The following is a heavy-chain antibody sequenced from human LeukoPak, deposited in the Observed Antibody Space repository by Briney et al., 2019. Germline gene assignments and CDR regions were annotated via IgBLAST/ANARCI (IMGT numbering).Heavy chain of an antibody. V-gene: IGHV4-39*07. Sequence: SETLSLTCTVSGGSISSSSYYWAWLRQPPGKGLEWIGNIYYSGSTNYNPSLKSRVTISVDTSKNQFSLKLSSVTAADTAVYYCARGGGLWPYCSSTSCYGGYYYYMDVWGKGTTVTVSS. CDR2: IYYSGST. CDR1: GGSISSSSYY. CDR3: ARGGGLWPYCSSTSCYGGYYYYMDV. J-gene: IGHJ6*03. D-gene: IGHD2-2*01.